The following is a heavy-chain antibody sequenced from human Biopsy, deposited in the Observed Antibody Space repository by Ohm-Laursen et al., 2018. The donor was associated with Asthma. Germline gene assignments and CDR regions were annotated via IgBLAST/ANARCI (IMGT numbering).Heavy chain of an antibody. Sequence: SDTLSLTCSVYGGSISSFYWSWIRQSPEKGLEWMGYVYWTGSTNYNPSLKSRITMSEDTSKNRMFLELTSVTAADTAIYYCVRAVRNEQWLAPFDYWGQGKPVTVSS. V-gene: IGHV4-59*07. CDR3: VRAVRNEQWLAPFDY. D-gene: IGHD6-19*01. CDR1: GGSISSFY. J-gene: IGHJ4*02. CDR2: VYWTGST.